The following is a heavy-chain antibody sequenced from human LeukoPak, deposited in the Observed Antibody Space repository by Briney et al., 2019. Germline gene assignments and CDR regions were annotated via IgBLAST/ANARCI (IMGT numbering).Heavy chain of an antibody. CDR3: AGELYPFDR. CDR2: VFFTEGT. J-gene: IGHJ4*02. CDR1: GGSISNRH. Sequence: SGTLSLTCSVSGGSISNRHWTWIRQSPGKGLEWIGHVFFTEGTNYSPSLRGRITISADRSKNQIYLKLGSVTAADTAVYYCAGELYPFDRWGQGALVTVSS. D-gene: IGHD2-8*01. V-gene: IGHV4-59*11.